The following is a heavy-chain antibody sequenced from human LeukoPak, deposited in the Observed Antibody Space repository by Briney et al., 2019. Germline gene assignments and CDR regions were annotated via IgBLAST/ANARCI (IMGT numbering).Heavy chain of an antibody. CDR1: GFTVSSNY. J-gene: IGHJ6*02. CDR3: ARAGGYSYYGMDV. Sequence: GGSLRLSCAASGFTVSSNYMSWVRQAPGKGLEWVSVIYSGGSTYYADSVKGRFTISGDNSKNTLYLQMNSLRAEDTAVYYCARAGGYSYYGMDVWGQGTTVTVSS. D-gene: IGHD5-18*01. CDR2: IYSGGST. V-gene: IGHV3-66*01.